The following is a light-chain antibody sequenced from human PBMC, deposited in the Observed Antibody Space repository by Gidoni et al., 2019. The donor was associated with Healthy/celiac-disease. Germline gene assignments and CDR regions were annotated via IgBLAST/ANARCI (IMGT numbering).Light chain of an antibody. V-gene: IGLV4-69*01. J-gene: IGLJ2*01. CDR3: QTWGTGIGV. Sequence: QLVLTQSPSASASLGASVKLTCTLSSGHSSYAIAWHQQQPEKGPRYLMKLNSDGSHSKGDGIPDRISGSSSGAERYLTISSLQSEDEADYYCQTWGTGIGVFGGGTKLTVL. CDR1: SGHSSYA. CDR2: LNSDGSH.